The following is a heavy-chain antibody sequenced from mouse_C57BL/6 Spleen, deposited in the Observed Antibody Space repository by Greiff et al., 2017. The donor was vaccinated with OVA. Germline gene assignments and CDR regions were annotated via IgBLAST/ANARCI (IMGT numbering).Heavy chain of an antibody. CDR2: IYPGSGNT. CDR3: ARPPHYYGSSYWYFDV. D-gene: IGHD1-1*01. Sequence: QVQLKESGPELVKPGASVKISCKASGYTFTDYYINWVKQRPGQGLEWIGWIYPGSGNTKYNEKFKGKATLTVDTSSSTAYMQLSSLTSEDSAVYFCARPPHYYGSSYWYFDVWGTGTTVTVSS. V-gene: IGHV1-84*01. J-gene: IGHJ1*03. CDR1: GYTFTDYY.